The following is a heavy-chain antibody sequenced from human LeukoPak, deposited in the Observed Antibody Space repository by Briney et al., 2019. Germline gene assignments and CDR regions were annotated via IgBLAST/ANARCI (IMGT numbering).Heavy chain of an antibody. CDR3: ASQSKAGYQVAFDI. J-gene: IGHJ3*02. CDR2: IIPILGIA. D-gene: IGHD2-2*01. V-gene: IGHV1-69*04. Sequence: GASVKVSCKASGGTFSSYGISWVRQAPGQGLEWMGRIIPILGIANYAQKFQGRVTITADKSTSTAYMELSSLRSEDTAVYYCASQSKAGYQVAFDIWGQGTMVTVSS. CDR1: GGTFSSYG.